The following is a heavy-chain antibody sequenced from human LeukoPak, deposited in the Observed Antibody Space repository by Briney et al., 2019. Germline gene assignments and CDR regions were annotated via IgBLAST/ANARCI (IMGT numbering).Heavy chain of an antibody. J-gene: IGHJ4*02. D-gene: IGHD2-2*01. CDR1: DDSISSANYY. Sequence: SETLSLTCTVSDDSISSANYYWGWVRQPPGKGLEWIGSIYFSGSTYHNPSLKSRVTISVETSKVQFSLKLSSVTAADTAVYYCARDSCSSTSCRKKFDNWGQGTLVTVSS. V-gene: IGHV4-39*07. CDR3: ARDSCSSTSCRKKFDN. CDR2: IYFSGST.